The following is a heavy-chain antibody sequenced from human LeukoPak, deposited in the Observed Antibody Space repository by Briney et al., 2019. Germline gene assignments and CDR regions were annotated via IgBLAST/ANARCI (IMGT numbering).Heavy chain of an antibody. CDR3: AKDWDYYGSVDY. CDR1: GFTFSSYG. Sequence: SGGSLRLSCAVSGFTFSSYGMHWVRQAPGKGLEWVAVISYDGSNKYYADSVKGRFTISRDNSKNTLYLQMNSLRAEDTAVYYCAKDWDYYGSVDYWGQGTLVTVSS. J-gene: IGHJ4*02. CDR2: ISYDGSNK. V-gene: IGHV3-30*18. D-gene: IGHD3-22*01.